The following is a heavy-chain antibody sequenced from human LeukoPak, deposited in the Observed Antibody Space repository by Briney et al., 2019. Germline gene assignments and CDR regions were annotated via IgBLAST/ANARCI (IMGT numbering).Heavy chain of an antibody. J-gene: IGHJ4*02. Sequence: SETLSLTCAVSGGSISSYYWSWIRQPPGRGLEWIGDIYYSGSTDYSPSLKSRVSISVDMSKNQFSLELSSVTAADTALYYCAREGYSFGYKLTDYWGQGTLVTVSS. CDR1: GGSISSYY. V-gene: IGHV4-59*01. D-gene: IGHD5-18*01. CDR2: IYYSGST. CDR3: AREGYSFGYKLTDY.